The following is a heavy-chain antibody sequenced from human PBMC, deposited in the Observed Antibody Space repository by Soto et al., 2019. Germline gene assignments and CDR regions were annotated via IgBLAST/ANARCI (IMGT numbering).Heavy chain of an antibody. CDR2: ISSSSSYI. J-gene: IGHJ4*02. D-gene: IGHD4-17*01. CDR3: AILTTVTTFPFDY. Sequence: PGGSLRLSCAASGFTFSSYSMNWVRQAPGKGLEWVSSISSSSSYIYYADSVKGRFTISRDNAKNSLYLQMNSLRAEDTAVYYCAILTTVTTFPFDYWGQGTLVTVSS. V-gene: IGHV3-21*01. CDR1: GFTFSSYS.